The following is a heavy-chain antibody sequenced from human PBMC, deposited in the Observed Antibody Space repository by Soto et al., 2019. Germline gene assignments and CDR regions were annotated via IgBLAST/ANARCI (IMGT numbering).Heavy chain of an antibody. Sequence: QVQLVQSGAEVKKPGSSVKVSCKASGGTFSSYAISWVRQAPGQGLEWMGGIIPIFGTANYAQKFQGRVTIPADESTSTAYMELSSLRSEDTAVYYCARWVVPYSSGWKGGFDYWGQGTLVTVSS. V-gene: IGHV1-69*12. CDR1: GGTFSSYA. CDR2: IIPIFGTA. CDR3: ARWVVPYSSGWKGGFDY. J-gene: IGHJ4*02. D-gene: IGHD6-19*01.